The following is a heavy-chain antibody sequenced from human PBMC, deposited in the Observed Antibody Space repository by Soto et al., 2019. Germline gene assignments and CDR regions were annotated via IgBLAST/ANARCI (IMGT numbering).Heavy chain of an antibody. J-gene: IGHJ3*01. CDR3: ATWHEREHAYDV. CDR1: GFTFSLFG. D-gene: IGHD1-1*01. V-gene: IGHV3-30*03. CDR2: ISYEGRNK. Sequence: QVQLVESGGDVVQPGRSLRLSCAVSGFTFSLFGMHWVRQAPGKGLEWVAFISYEGRNKYYVDSVKGRFTISRDNSKNTLSLQMDSLRPEDTAVYYCATWHEREHAYDVWGQGTTVTVSS.